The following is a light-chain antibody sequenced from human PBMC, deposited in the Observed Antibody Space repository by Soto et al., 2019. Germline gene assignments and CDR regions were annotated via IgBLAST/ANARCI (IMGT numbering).Light chain of an antibody. Sequence: QAVVTQPPSVSGAPGQRVTISCTGSSSNIGAGYDVHWYQQLPGTAPKLLIYGNSNRPSGVPDRFSGPKSGTSASLAITGLRAEDEADYYCQSYDSSLSGWVFGGGTKVTVL. CDR1: SSNIGAGYD. CDR3: QSYDSSLSGWV. V-gene: IGLV1-40*01. CDR2: GNS. J-gene: IGLJ3*02.